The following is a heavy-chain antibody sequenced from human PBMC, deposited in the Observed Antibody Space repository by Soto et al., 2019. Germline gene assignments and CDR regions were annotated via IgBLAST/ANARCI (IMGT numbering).Heavy chain of an antibody. J-gene: IGHJ6*02. Sequence: QVQLVESGGGLVKPGGSLRLSCAASGFTFSASYMSWIRQAPGKGLEWVPYISSSGSTIYYADSVKGRFTISRDNAKNSLYLQMNSLRAEDTAVYYCARGYSGYDYDHYYYYGMDVWGQGTTVTVSS. V-gene: IGHV3-11*01. CDR1: GFTFSASY. CDR2: ISSSGSTI. D-gene: IGHD5-12*01. CDR3: ARGYSGYDYDHYYYYGMDV.